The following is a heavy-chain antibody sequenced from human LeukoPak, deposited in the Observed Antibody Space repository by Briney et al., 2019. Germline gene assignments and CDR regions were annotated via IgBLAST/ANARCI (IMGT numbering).Heavy chain of an antibody. D-gene: IGHD1-26*01. Sequence: SETLSLTCAVSGGSISTSNWWSWVRQSPGKGLEWIGEIYHSGSTNYNPSFKSRLTMSLDKSKNQFSLKLSSVTAADTARYYCARVKGGAEFDYWGQGTLVTVSS. J-gene: IGHJ4*02. CDR2: IYHSGST. CDR3: ARVKGGAEFDY. CDR1: GGSISTSNW. V-gene: IGHV4-4*02.